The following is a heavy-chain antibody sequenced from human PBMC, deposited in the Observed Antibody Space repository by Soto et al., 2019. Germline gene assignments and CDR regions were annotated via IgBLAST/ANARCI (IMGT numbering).Heavy chain of an antibody. CDR1: GGTFSSYA. CDR3: ASGDDSSGYEDDFDI. J-gene: IGHJ3*02. V-gene: IGHV1-69*06. CDR2: IIPIFGTA. Sequence: SVKVSCKASGGTFSSYAISWVRQAPGQGLEWMGGIIPIFGTANYAQKFQGRVTITADKSTSTAYMELSSLRSEDTAVYYCASGDDSSGYEDDFDIWGQGTMVTVSS. D-gene: IGHD3-22*01.